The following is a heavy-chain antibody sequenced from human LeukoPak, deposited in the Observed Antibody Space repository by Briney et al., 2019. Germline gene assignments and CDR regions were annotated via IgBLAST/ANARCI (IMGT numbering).Heavy chain of an antibody. Sequence: ASVKVSCKASGYTFTSYDINWVRRATGQGLEWMGWMNPNSGNTGYAQKFQGRVTMTRNTSISTAYMELSSLRSEDTAVYYYARGQVYSSSWGDYYYGMDVWGQGTTVTVSS. D-gene: IGHD6-13*01. CDR1: GYTFTSYD. J-gene: IGHJ6*02. CDR2: MNPNSGNT. CDR3: ARGQVYSSSWGDYYYGMDV. V-gene: IGHV1-8*01.